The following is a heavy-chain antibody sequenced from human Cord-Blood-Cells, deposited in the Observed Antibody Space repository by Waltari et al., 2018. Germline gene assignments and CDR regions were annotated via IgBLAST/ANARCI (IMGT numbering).Heavy chain of an antibody. D-gene: IGHD6-13*01. CDR2: ISYDGSNK. Sequence: QVQLVESGGGVVQPGRSLSLSCAAPGFTFSSYAMHWVRQAPGKGLEWVSVISYDGSNKYYADSVKGRFTISRDNSKNTLYLQMNSLRAEDTAVYYCARGRYSSSPDDAFDIWGQGTMVTVSS. CDR1: GFTFSSYA. J-gene: IGHJ3*02. V-gene: IGHV3-30-3*01. CDR3: ARGRYSSSPDDAFDI.